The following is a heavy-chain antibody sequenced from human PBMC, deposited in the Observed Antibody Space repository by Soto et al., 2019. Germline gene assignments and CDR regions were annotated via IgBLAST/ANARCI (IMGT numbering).Heavy chain of an antibody. V-gene: IGHV3-9*01. Sequence: GGSLRLSCAASGFTFDDYAMRWVRQAPGKGLEWVSGISWNSGRIGYADSVKGRFTISRDNAKKPLYLPMNSRSAEDTALYCGAKGGYYSSSGYFDYWGQGTLVTVSS. J-gene: IGHJ4*02. CDR2: ISWNSGRI. CDR3: AKGGYYSSSGYFDY. CDR1: GFTFDDYA. D-gene: IGHD3-22*01.